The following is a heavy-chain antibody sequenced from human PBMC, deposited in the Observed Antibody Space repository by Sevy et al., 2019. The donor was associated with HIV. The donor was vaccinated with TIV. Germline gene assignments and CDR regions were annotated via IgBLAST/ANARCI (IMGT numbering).Heavy chain of an antibody. Sequence: GGSLGLSCGASGFTFSSYWMSWVRQAPGKGLEWVANIKQDGSEKYYVDSVKGRFTISRDNAKNSLYLQMNSLRAEDTAVYYCARRIAAAARYYYGMDVWGQGTTVTVSS. J-gene: IGHJ6*02. CDR1: GFTFSSYW. CDR2: IKQDGSEK. V-gene: IGHV3-7*01. D-gene: IGHD6-13*01. CDR3: ARRIAAAARYYYGMDV.